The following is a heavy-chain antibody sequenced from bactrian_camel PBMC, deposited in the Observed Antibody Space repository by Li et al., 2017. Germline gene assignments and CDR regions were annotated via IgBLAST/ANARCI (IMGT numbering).Heavy chain of an antibody. CDR2: IDGGGRST. CDR3: ATDVRTPGGYNY. Sequence: VQLVESGGGLVQPGGSLRLVCAASGFTFGTYAMSWVRQAPGKGLEWVSSIDGGGRSTYYADSVKGRFTISRDNAKSTLYLQLNSLKTEDTALYYCATDVRTPGGYNYWGQGTQVTVS. J-gene: IGHJ4*01. V-gene: IGHV3S31*01. D-gene: IGHD3*01. CDR1: GFTFGTYA.